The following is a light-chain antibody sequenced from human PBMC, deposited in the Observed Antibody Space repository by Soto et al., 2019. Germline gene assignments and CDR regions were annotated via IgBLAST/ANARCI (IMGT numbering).Light chain of an antibody. CDR2: GAS. CDR3: HQYATLPLT. V-gene: IGKV3-20*01. Sequence: EIVLTQTPGTQSLSPGEGATLSCRASQTVASNYLAWYQQRPGRAPRLLIYGASSRATGVPDRFSGSGSETDFTLTISRLEPEDFAVYYCHQYATLPLTFGGGTKVDIK. CDR1: QTVASNY. J-gene: IGKJ4*01.